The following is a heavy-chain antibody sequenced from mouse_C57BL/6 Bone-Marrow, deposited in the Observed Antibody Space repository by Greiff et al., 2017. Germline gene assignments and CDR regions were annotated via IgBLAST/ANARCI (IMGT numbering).Heavy chain of an antibody. V-gene: IGHV1-69*01. J-gene: IGHJ4*01. CDR1: GYTFTSYW. CDR3: ARRGALFHWDGGDYAMDY. Sequence: QVQLQQPGAELVMPGASVKLSCKASGYTFTSYWMHWVKQRPGQGLEWIGEIDPSDSYTNYNQKFKGKSTLTVDKSSSTAYMQLSSLTSEDSAVYYCARRGALFHWDGGDYAMDYWGQGTSVTVSS. D-gene: IGHD4-1*01. CDR2: IDPSDSYT.